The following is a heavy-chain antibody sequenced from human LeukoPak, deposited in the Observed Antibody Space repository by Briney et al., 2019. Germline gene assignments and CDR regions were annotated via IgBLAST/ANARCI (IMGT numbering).Heavy chain of an antibody. CDR3: ARPHSGTVNASTYGVIDY. V-gene: IGHV4-4*02. CDR1: GGSISSRNW. Sequence: PSGTLSLTCAVSGGSISSRNWWSWVRQPPGKGLEWIGEIYHSGSTNYNPSLKTRVTISVDKSKNQSSLKLSSVTAADTAMYYCARPHSGTVNASTYGVIDYWGQGTLVTVSS. CDR2: IYHSGST. D-gene: IGHD3-16*01. J-gene: IGHJ4*02.